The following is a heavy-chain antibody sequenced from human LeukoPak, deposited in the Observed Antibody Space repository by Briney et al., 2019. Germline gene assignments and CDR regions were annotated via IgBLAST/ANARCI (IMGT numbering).Heavy chain of an antibody. V-gene: IGHV7-4-1*02. Sequence: ASVKVSCKASGYTFTSYAMNWVRQAPGQGLEWMGWINTNTGNPTYAQGFTGRFVFSLDTSVSTAYLQINSLKAEDTAVYYCARGYYDFWSGYHAQYFRHWGQGTLVTVSS. CDR1: GYTFTSYA. J-gene: IGHJ1*01. CDR3: ARGYYDFWSGYHAQYFRH. D-gene: IGHD3-3*01. CDR2: INTNTGNP.